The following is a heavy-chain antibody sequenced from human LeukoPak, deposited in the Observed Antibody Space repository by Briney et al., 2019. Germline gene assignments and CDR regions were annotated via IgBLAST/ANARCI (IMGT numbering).Heavy chain of an antibody. D-gene: IGHD4-23*01. Sequence: PSETLSLTCTVSGGSISSSSYYWGWIRQPPGKGLEWIGSIYYSGNTYYNPSLKSRVTISVDTSKNQFSLKLSSVTAADTAVYYCARLRLPDYGGNSGFDYWGQGTLVTVSS. CDR3: ARLRLPDYGGNSGFDY. CDR2: IYYSGNT. CDR1: GGSISSSSYY. V-gene: IGHV4-39*01. J-gene: IGHJ4*02.